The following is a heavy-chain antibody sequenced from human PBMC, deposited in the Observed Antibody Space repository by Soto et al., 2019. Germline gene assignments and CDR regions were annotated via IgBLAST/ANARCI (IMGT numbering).Heavy chain of an antibody. Sequence: SETLSLTCSVSGASISSYYWSWIRQPPGKGLEWIGYIFYSGSSGSTNYNPSLKSRVTISVDTSKNQFSLKLSSVTAADTAVYYCARTALGWLDPWGQGTLVTLSS. CDR1: GASISSYY. D-gene: IGHD2-21*02. CDR3: ARTALGWLDP. CDR2: IFYSGSSGST. J-gene: IGHJ5*02. V-gene: IGHV4-59*01.